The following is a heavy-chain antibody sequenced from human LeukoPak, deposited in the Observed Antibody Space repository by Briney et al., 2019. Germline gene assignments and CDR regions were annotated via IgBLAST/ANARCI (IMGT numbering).Heavy chain of an antibody. Sequence: GGSLRLSCAAPGFTFSTYTIHWVRQAPGKGLEWVAVISYDGSNKYYADSVKGRFTLSRDNSKDTLYLQMDSLRAEDTAVYSCARGYCSSTACPPCDYWGQGTLVTVSS. CDR1: GFTFSTYT. J-gene: IGHJ4*02. V-gene: IGHV3-30*04. D-gene: IGHD2-2*01. CDR3: ARGYCSSTACPPCDY. CDR2: ISYDGSNK.